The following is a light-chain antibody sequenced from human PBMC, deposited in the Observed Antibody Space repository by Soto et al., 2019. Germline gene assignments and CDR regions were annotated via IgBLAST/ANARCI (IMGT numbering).Light chain of an antibody. CDR1: SGHSSYA. J-gene: IGLJ3*02. CDR3: QTWGTGIWV. Sequence: QSVLTHSPSASASLGASVKLTCTLSSGHSSYAIAWHQQQPEKGPRYLMKLNSDGSHSKGDGIPDRFSGSSSGAERYLTISSIQSEDEADYYCQTWGTGIWVFGGGTKLTVL. V-gene: IGLV4-69*01. CDR2: LNSDGSH.